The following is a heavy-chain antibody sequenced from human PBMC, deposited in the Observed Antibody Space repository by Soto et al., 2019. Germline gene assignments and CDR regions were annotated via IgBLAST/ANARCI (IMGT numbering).Heavy chain of an antibody. V-gene: IGHV4-30-4*01. CDR1: GGSISSGDYY. Sequence: PSETLSLTCTVSGGSISSGDYYWSWIRQPPGKGLEWIGYIYYSGSTYYNPSLKSRVTISVDTSKNQFSLKLSSVTAADTAVYYCARVMDYCDSSGYSASFYFDYWGQGTLVTVSS. CDR3: ARVMDYCDSSGYSASFYFDY. D-gene: IGHD3-22*01. J-gene: IGHJ4*02. CDR2: IYYSGST.